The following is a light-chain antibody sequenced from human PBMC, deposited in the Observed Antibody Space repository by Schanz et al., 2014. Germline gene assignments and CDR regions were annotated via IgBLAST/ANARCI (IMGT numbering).Light chain of an antibody. CDR2: GAS. J-gene: IGKJ2*01. CDR1: QSVNRN. CDR3: QQYGSSPKIKYT. Sequence: EVVMTQSPATLSVSPGERATLSCRASQSVNRNIVWYQQKPGQAPRLLIYGASTRATGVPARFSGSGSGTEFTLTISSLEPEDFAVYYCQQYGSSPKIKYTFGQGTKLEIK. V-gene: IGKV3-15*01.